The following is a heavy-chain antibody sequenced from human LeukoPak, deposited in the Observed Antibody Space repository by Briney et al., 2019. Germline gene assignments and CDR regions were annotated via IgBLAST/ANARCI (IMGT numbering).Heavy chain of an antibody. CDR2: ISYSGST. V-gene: IGHV4-39*01. CDR1: GGYITTRNYY. Sequence: SETLCLTCTVSGGYITTRNYYWGWIVQPPGKGLEWIGSISYSGSTYYNPSLKGRVTISVDTSKTQFSLKLKSVTAADTAVYYCARHHGSSSVDYWGQGTRVTVSS. CDR3: ARHHGSSSVDY. D-gene: IGHD6-6*01. J-gene: IGHJ4*02.